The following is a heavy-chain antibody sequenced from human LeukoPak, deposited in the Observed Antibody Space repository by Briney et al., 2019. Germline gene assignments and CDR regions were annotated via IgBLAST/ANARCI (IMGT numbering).Heavy chain of an antibody. CDR1: GFTFSNYG. CDR2: IRYDGRVR. CDR3: ATPLSDSSTDY. Sequence: QPGGSLRLSCAASGFTFSNYGMDWVRQAPGKGLEWVADIRYDGRVRHYVDSVKGRFTISRDNSKNTLYLEMGSLTTEDTAVYYCATPLSDSSTDYWGQGTLVTVSS. J-gene: IGHJ4*02. D-gene: IGHD6-6*01. V-gene: IGHV3-30*02.